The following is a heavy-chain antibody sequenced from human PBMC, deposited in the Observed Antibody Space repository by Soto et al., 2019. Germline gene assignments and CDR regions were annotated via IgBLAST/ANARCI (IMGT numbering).Heavy chain of an antibody. CDR3: SGCSGGACHQNYGMDV. V-gene: IGHV3-21*01. CDR1: GFTFSSCT. Sequence: EVHLVESGGGLVKPGGSLRLSCAVSGFTFSSCTMNWVRQAPGKGLEWVSSISPSTSHIYYADSVKGGFTISRDNAKNSLFLQMNSLRAEDTAVYYCSGCSGGACHQNYGMDVWGQGTTVTVSS. D-gene: IGHD2-15*01. J-gene: IGHJ6*02. CDR2: ISPSTSHI.